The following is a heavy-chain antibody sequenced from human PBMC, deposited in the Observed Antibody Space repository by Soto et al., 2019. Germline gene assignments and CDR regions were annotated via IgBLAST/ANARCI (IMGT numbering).Heavy chain of an antibody. J-gene: IGHJ4*02. V-gene: IGHV1-69*14. Sequence: QVQLVQSGAEVKKPGSSVKVSCKASGGTFSSYAISWVRQAPGQGLEWMGGIIPIFGTANYAQKFQGRVRIPEDKSTRKAEMERGGRRCEDTAVYYGGGGWGGGGGGDYWGQGTLVTVSS. CDR1: GGTFSSYA. CDR3: GGGWGGGGGGDY. D-gene: IGHD3-16*01. CDR2: IIPIFGTA.